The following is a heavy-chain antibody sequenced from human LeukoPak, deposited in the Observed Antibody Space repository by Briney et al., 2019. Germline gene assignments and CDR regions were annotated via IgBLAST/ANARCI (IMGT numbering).Heavy chain of an antibody. D-gene: IGHD3-3*01. Sequence: PGGSLRLSCAASGFTFSSYWMSWVRQAPGKGLEWVANIKQDGSEKYYVDSVKGRFTISRDNAKNSLYLQMNSLRAEDTAVYYCAREGYDFWSGYRNWFDPWGQGTLVTVSS. V-gene: IGHV3-7*01. CDR3: AREGYDFWSGYRNWFDP. CDR1: GFTFSSYW. CDR2: IKQDGSEK. J-gene: IGHJ5*02.